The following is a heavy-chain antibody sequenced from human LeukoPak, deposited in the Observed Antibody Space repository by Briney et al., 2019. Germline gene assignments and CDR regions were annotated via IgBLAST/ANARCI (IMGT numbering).Heavy chain of an antibody. Sequence: PGGSLRLSCAASGFTFSSYAMHWVRQAPGKGLEWVAVISYDGSNKYYADSVKGRFTISRDNSKNTLYLQMNSLRAEDTAVYYCARGECYDSSGPAFDIWGQGTMVTVSS. CDR2: ISYDGSNK. CDR3: ARGECYDSSGPAFDI. D-gene: IGHD3-22*01. CDR1: GFTFSSYA. V-gene: IGHV3-30*04. J-gene: IGHJ3*02.